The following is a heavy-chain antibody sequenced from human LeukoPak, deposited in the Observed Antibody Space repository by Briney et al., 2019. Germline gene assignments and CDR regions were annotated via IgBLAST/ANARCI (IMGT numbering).Heavy chain of an antibody. CDR3: ARDHRYAFDN. V-gene: IGHV3-48*04. CDR2: VGISSGNT. CDR1: GFTFSDYS. J-gene: IGHJ4*02. D-gene: IGHD5-12*01. Sequence: GGSLRLSCAASGFTFSDYSMNWVRQAPGKGLEWISYVGISSGNTKYADSVKGRFTISGDSAKNSVFLQMNSLRVEDAAVYYCARDHRYAFDNWGQGTLVTVSS.